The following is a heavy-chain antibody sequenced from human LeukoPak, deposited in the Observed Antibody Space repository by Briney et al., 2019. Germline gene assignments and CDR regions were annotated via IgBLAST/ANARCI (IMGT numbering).Heavy chain of an antibody. CDR2: INPSGGST. V-gene: IGHV1-46*01. D-gene: IGHD6-13*01. CDR1: GYTFTSYY. J-gene: IGHJ1*01. Sequence: ASVKVSCKASGYTFTSYYMHWVRQAPGQGLEWMGIINPSGGSTSYAQKFQGRVTMTRDTSTSTVYMELGSLRSEDTAVYYCARAGREYSSSFLGDSFQRWGQGTLVTVSS. CDR3: ARAGREYSSSFLGDSFQR.